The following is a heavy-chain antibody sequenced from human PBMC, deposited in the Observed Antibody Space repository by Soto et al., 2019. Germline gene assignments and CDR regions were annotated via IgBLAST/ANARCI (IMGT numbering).Heavy chain of an antibody. CDR2: IIPMFGTA. CDR3: AKEGPYDYVWGTIRKFDY. V-gene: IGHV1-69*01. CDR1: GGTFNFYA. D-gene: IGHD3-16*01. Sequence: QVLLVQSGAEVKKPGSSVKVSCKASGGTFNFYAISWVRQAPGQGLEWMGGIIPMFGTANYTQKFQGRVTITADESTSTVYMEVNRLRSDDTAVYYCAKEGPYDYVWGTIRKFDYGGQGTLVTVSS. J-gene: IGHJ4*02.